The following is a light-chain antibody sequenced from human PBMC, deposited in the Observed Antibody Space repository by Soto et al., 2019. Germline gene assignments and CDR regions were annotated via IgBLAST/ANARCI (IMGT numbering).Light chain of an antibody. CDR3: ATWYGSLSVVV. Sequence: QSVLTQPPSVSAAPGQRVTISCSGTSSNVGDNFVSWYQQPPEAAPKLLIYDNHKRPSGIPDRFSGSKSGTSATLGITGLQTGDEADYYCATWYGSLSVVVFGGGTKLTVL. V-gene: IGLV1-51*01. J-gene: IGLJ3*02. CDR2: DNH. CDR1: SSNVGDNF.